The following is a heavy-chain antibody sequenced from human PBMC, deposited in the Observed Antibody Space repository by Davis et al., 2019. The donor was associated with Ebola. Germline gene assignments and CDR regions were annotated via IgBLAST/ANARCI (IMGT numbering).Heavy chain of an antibody. D-gene: IGHD3-22*01. CDR1: GFTFSSYG. CDR2: ISYDGSNK. CDR3: AKDSSGTHIDY. Sequence: PGGSLRLSCAASGFTFSSYGMHWVRQAPGKGLEWVAVISYDGSNKYYADSVKGRFTISRDNSKNTLYLQMNSLRAEDTAVYYCAKDSSGTHIDYWGQGTLVTVSS. J-gene: IGHJ4*01. V-gene: IGHV3-30*18.